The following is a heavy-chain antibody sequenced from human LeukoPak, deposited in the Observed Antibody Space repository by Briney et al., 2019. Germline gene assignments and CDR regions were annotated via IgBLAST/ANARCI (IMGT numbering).Heavy chain of an antibody. CDR2: VFYSGST. CDR3: ARRLRLDY. Sequence: PSETLSLTCTVSSGSMSSYYWSWIRQPPGKGLEWIGYVFYSGSTNYNPSLKSRVTISVDTSKNQFSLKLSSVTAADTAVYYCARRLRLDYWGQGTLVTVSS. CDR1: SGSMSSYY. V-gene: IGHV4-59*08. J-gene: IGHJ4*02.